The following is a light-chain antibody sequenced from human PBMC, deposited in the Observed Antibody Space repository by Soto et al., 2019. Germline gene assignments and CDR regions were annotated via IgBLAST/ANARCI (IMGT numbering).Light chain of an antibody. V-gene: IGKV3-20*01. CDR1: QSVSNSY. J-gene: IGKJ2*03. CDR2: GAS. CDR3: QQYGSSPMYS. Sequence: EIVLTQSLGTLSLSPGERATLSCRASQSVSNSYVAWYQQKPGLAPRLLIYGASNRASGIPDRFSGSGSGAAFTLTVSRLEPEDFAVYYCQQYGSSPMYSFGQGTRLEIK.